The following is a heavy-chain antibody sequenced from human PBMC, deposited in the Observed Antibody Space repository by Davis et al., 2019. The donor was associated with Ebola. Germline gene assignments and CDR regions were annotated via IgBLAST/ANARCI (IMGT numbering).Heavy chain of an antibody. V-gene: IGHV3-30*02. J-gene: IGHJ4*02. CDR3: AKDRPPRYSSGWYRGWTLDN. CDR1: GFTFSSYG. CDR2: IRSDGNNE. D-gene: IGHD6-19*01. Sequence: GESLKISCAASGFTFSSYGMHWVRQAPDKGLEWVAFIRSDGNNEYYADSVKGRFTISRDNSKDTVFLQMNSLRAEDTTVYYCAKDRPPRYSSGWYRGWTLDNWGQGTLVTVSS.